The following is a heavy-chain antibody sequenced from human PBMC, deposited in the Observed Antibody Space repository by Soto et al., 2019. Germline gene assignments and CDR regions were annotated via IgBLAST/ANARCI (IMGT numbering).Heavy chain of an antibody. CDR2: INHSGST. CDR1: GGSFSGYY. J-gene: IGHJ4*02. V-gene: IGHV4-34*01. Sequence: SETLSLTCAVYGGSFSGYYWSWIRQPPGKGLEWIGEINHSGSTNYNPSLKSRVTISVDTSKNQFSLKLSSVTAADTAVYYCARSPQPDYGSGSYDYWGQGTLVTVSS. D-gene: IGHD3-10*01. CDR3: ARSPQPDYGSGSYDY.